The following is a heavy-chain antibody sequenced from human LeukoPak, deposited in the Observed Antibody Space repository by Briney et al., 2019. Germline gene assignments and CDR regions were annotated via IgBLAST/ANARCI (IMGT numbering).Heavy chain of an antibody. J-gene: IGHJ4*02. Sequence: GGSLRLSCAAPGFTVSSNYMSWVRQAPGKGLEWVSVIYSGGSTYYADSVKGRFTISRDNSKNTLYLQMNSLRAEDTAVYYCARVGSGATGDSFDYWGQGTLVTVSS. CDR1: GFTVSSNY. CDR3: ARVGSGATGDSFDY. D-gene: IGHD1-26*01. CDR2: IYSGGST. V-gene: IGHV3-53*01.